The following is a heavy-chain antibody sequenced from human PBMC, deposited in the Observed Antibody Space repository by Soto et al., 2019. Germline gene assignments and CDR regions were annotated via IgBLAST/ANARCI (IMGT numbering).Heavy chain of an antibody. J-gene: IGHJ4*02. CDR1: GFTFSSHA. V-gene: IGHV3-23*01. D-gene: IGHD3-3*02. CDR2: VSGSGENT. Sequence: EVQLLESGGGLVQPGGSLRLSCAASGFTFSSHAMTWVRQAPGKGLDWVSGVSGSGENTYYADSVRGRFIISRDNSKNTLFLQMNGLRAEDTAVYYCTTDRRPRNTIFGVASGGWGQGTLVTVSS. CDR3: TTDRRPRNTIFGVASGG.